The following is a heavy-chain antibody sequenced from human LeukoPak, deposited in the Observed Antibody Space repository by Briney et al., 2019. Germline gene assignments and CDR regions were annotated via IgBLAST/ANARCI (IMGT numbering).Heavy chain of an antibody. CDR3: AKETYYDFWSGYFAYVY. Sequence: GGSLRLSCAASGFAFSSYAMSWVRQAPGKGLEWVSAISGSGGSTYYADSVKGRFTISRDNSKNTLYLQMNSLRAEDTAVYYCAKETYYDFWSGYFAYVYWGQGTLVTVSS. CDR1: GFAFSSYA. J-gene: IGHJ4*02. CDR2: ISGSGGST. D-gene: IGHD3-3*01. V-gene: IGHV3-23*01.